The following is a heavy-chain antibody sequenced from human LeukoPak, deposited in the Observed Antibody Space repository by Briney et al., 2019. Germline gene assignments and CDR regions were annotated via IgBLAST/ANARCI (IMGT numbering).Heavy chain of an antibody. D-gene: IGHD3-3*01. CDR1: GGSVRSNSYY. Sequence: SETLSLTCSVSGGSVRSNSYYWAWIRQPPGKGLEWIASIFYLGSTSYNSSLRGRATISIDTSKNQFSLKLSSVTAADTAVYYCARDSGVDDFWSGDLGFDPWGQGTLVTVSS. CDR2: IFYLGST. J-gene: IGHJ5*02. V-gene: IGHV4-39*07. CDR3: ARDSGVDDFWSGDLGFDP.